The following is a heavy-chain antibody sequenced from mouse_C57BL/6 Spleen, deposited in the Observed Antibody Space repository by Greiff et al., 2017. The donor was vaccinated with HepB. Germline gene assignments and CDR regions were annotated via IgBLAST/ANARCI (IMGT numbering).Heavy chain of an antibody. CDR3: ARWGYGNYDFDY. CDR1: GYTFTSYW. V-gene: IGHV1-61*01. D-gene: IGHD2-10*02. Sequence: QVQLQQPGAELVKPGASVKVSCKASGYTFTSYWMHWVKQRPGQGLEWIGNIYPSDSETHYNQKFKDKATLTVDKSSSTAYMQLSSLTSEDSAVYYCARWGYGNYDFDYWGKGTTLTVSS. J-gene: IGHJ2*01. CDR2: IYPSDSET.